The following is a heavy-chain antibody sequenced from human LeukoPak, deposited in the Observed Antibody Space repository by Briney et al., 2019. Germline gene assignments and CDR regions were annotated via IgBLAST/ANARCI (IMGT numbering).Heavy chain of an antibody. CDR2: MNPNSGNT. Sequence: GASVKVSCKASGYTFTSYDINWVRQATGQGLEWMGWMNPNSGNTGYAQKFQGRVTMTRNTSISTAYMELSSLRSEDTAVYYCARFGGFELLEVLGAFDIWGQGTMVTVSS. CDR1: GYTFTSYD. J-gene: IGHJ3*02. V-gene: IGHV1-8*01. CDR3: ARFGGFELLEVLGAFDI. D-gene: IGHD1-26*01.